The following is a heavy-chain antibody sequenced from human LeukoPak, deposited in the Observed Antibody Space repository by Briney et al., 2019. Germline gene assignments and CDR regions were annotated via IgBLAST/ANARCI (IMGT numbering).Heavy chain of an antibody. CDR3: ARVWGKSRYFDWLLGY. CDR2: INAGNGNT. V-gene: IGHV1-3*01. J-gene: IGHJ4*02. Sequence: ASVNVSCKASGYTFTSYAMHWVRQAPGQRVEWMGWINAGNGNTKYSQKFQGRVTITRDTSASTAYMELSSLRSEDTAVYYCARVWGKSRYFDWLLGYWGQGTLVTVSS. D-gene: IGHD3-9*01. CDR1: GYTFTSYA.